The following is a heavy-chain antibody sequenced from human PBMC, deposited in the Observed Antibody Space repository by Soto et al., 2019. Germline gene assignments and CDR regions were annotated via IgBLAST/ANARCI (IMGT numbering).Heavy chain of an antibody. J-gene: IGHJ5*02. D-gene: IGHD3-3*01. CDR2: ISYSGTT. CDR3: ASQKLNVLAYLDS. V-gene: IGHV4-39*01. CDR1: AGSTNNNYYY. Sequence: PSETLSLTCSVSAGSTNNNYYYWGWVRQPPGKGLEWIASISYSGTTYYNPALRSRVTKSIDTSRNQFSLRLTSVTAADTTAYYCASQKLNVLAYLDSWGQGALVTVS.